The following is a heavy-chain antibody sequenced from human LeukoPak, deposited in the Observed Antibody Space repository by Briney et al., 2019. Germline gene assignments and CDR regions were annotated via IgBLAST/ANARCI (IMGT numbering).Heavy chain of an antibody. CDR2: IRGGGAVT. CDR3: AKCSASYYNDAFDI. Sequence: PGGSLRLSCAASEFTFYNYAMNWVRQAPGKGLEWLSYIRGGGAVTRYSDSVKGRFTISRDNSKNTLYLQMDHLRAEDTAIYYCAKCSASYYNDAFDIWGRGTMVTVSS. J-gene: IGHJ3*02. CDR1: EFTFYNYA. D-gene: IGHD3-10*02. V-gene: IGHV3-23*01.